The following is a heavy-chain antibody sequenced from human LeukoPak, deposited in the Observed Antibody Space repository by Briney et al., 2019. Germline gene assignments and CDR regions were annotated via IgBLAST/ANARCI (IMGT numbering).Heavy chain of an antibody. CDR2: INHSGSA. Sequence: SETLSLTCAVYGGSFSGYYWSWIRQPPGKGLEWIGEINHSGSANYNPSLKSRVTISVDTSKNQFSLKLSSVTAADTAVYYCARHASSYYGSGSYRYWGQGTLVTVSS. CDR3: ARHASSYYGSGSYRY. CDR1: GGSFSGYY. V-gene: IGHV4-34*01. J-gene: IGHJ4*02. D-gene: IGHD3-10*01.